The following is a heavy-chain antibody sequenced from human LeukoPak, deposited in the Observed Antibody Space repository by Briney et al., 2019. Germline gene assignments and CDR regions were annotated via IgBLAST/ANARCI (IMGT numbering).Heavy chain of an antibody. Sequence: ASVKVSCKASGYTFTSYDINWVRQATGQGLEWMGWMNPNSGNTGYAQKFQGRVTITRNTSISTAYMELSSLRSEDTAVYYCARGHYYDSSGYPHWFDPWGQGTLVTVSS. J-gene: IGHJ5*02. V-gene: IGHV1-8*03. CDR2: MNPNSGNT. CDR1: GYTFTSYD. D-gene: IGHD3-22*01. CDR3: ARGHYYDSSGYPHWFDP.